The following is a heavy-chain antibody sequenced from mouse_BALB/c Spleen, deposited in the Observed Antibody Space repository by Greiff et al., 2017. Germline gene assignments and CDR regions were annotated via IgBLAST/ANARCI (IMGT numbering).Heavy chain of an antibody. D-gene: IGHD1-1*02. V-gene: IGHV3-2*02. Sequence: DVQLQESGPGLVKPSQSLSLTCTVTGYSITSDYAWNWIRQFPGNKLEWMGYISYSGSTSYNPSLKSRISITRDTSKNQFFLQLNSVTTEDTATYYCAPLWDVAYWGQGTLVTVSA. CDR1: GYSITSDYA. J-gene: IGHJ3*01. CDR3: APLWDVAY. CDR2: ISYSGST.